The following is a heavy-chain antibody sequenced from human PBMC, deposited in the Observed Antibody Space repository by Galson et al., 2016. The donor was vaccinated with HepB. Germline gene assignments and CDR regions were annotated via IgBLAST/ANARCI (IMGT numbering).Heavy chain of an antibody. CDR3: ARRVEGAFVF. D-gene: IGHD5-24*01. V-gene: IGHV3-23*01. Sequence: SLRLSCAASGFNFRDFSMGWVRQAPGKGLECVAAMNSGATSIYHANSVRGRFSVSRDDSKSTLTLQMDSLRVEDTAIYYCARRVEGAFVFWGQGTMVTVSP. CDR2: MNSGATSI. J-gene: IGHJ3*01. CDR1: GFNFRDFS.